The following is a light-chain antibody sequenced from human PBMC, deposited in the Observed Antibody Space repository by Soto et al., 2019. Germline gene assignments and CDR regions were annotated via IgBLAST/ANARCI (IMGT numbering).Light chain of an antibody. J-gene: IGKJ2*01. CDR1: QSVSSSY. Sequence: EIVLTQSPGTLSLSPGERATLSCRASQSVSSSYLAWYQQKPGQAPRLLIYGASSRATGIPDRFSGSGSGTDFTLTISRLEPADFAVYYCQQYGSSPLSTFGQGTKLEIK. CDR2: GAS. CDR3: QQYGSSPLST. V-gene: IGKV3-20*01.